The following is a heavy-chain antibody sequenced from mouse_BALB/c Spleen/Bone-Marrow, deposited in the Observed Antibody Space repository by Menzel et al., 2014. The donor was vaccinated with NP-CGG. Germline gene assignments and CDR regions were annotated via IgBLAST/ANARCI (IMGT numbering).Heavy chain of an antibody. CDR2: IRSKSNNYAT. V-gene: IGHV10-1*02. Sequence: DVKLVESGGGLVQPKGSLKLSCAASGFTFNTYAMNWVRQAPGKGLEWVVRIRSKSNNYATYYADSVKDRFTISRDDSQSMLYLQMNNLKTEDTAMYYCVRPHYYGSSYRYAMDYWGQGTSVTVSS. CDR3: VRPHYYGSSYRYAMDY. J-gene: IGHJ4*01. CDR1: GFTFNTYA. D-gene: IGHD1-1*01.